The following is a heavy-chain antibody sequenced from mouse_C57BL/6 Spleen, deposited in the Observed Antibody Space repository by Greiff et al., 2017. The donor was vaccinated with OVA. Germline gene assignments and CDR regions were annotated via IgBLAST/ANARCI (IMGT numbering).Heavy chain of an antibody. V-gene: IGHV1-9*01. CDR3: ARYHYGSAY. D-gene: IGHD1-1*01. J-gene: IGHJ3*01. Sequence: QVQLQQSGAELMKPGASVKLSCKATGYTFTGSWIEWVKQRPGPGLELIGELLPGSGCTNYNAKFKGKAPFTAGPSSNTDYMQLSSLTTEDSAIYYCARYHYGSAYWGQGTLVTVSA. CDR1: GYTFTGSW. CDR2: LLPGSGCT.